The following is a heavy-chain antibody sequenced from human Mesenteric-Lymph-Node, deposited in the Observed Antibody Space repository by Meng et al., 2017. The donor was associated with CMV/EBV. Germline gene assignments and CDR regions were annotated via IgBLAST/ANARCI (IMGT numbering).Heavy chain of an antibody. Sequence: ASVKVSCKASGYTFTGYYMHWVRQAPGQGLEWMGWINPNSGGTNYAQKFQGRVTMTRDTSISTAYMELRNLRSDDTAVYYCARDATGYCSSTSCLPFDYWGQGTLVTVSS. D-gene: IGHD2-2*01. CDR1: GYTFTGYY. J-gene: IGHJ4*02. CDR3: ARDATGYCSSTSCLPFDY. CDR2: INPNSGGT. V-gene: IGHV1-2*02.